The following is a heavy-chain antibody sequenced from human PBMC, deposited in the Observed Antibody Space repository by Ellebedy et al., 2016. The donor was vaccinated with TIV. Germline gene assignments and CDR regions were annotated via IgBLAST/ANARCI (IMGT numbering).Heavy chain of an antibody. V-gene: IGHV3-64*04. J-gene: IGHJ4*02. CDR1: GFTFSSYA. CDR2: ISSNGGST. D-gene: IGHD3-10*01. Sequence: GESLKISCSASGFTFSSYAMHWVRQAPGKGLEYVSAISSNGGSTYYADSVKGRFTISRDNAKNTLYLQMNSLRAEDTAVYYCAKYGGTLLWFGESYQDYWGQGTLVTVSS. CDR3: AKYGGTLLWFGESYQDY.